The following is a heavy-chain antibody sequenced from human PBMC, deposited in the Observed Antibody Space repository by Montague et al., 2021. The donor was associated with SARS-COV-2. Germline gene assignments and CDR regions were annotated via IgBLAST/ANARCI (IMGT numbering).Heavy chain of an antibody. CDR1: GSSISSSSYY. J-gene: IGHJ3*02. V-gene: IGHV4-39*01. Sequence: SETLSLTCTVSGSSISSSSYYWGWIRQPPEKGLEWIGSIYYSGSAYYNPSLKSRVTISVDTSKNQFSLKLSSVTAADTAVYYCARHSGRDTIFGVVIIPDAFDIWGQGTMVTVSS. D-gene: IGHD3-3*01. CDR2: IYYSGSA. CDR3: ARHSGRDTIFGVVIIPDAFDI.